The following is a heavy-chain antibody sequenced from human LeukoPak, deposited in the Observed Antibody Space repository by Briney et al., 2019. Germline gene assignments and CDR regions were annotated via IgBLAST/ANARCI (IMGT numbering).Heavy chain of an antibody. V-gene: IGHV3-66*01. D-gene: IGHD4-17*01. CDR2: IYSGGST. CDR1: GFTVSSNY. CDR3: AREATTVYDAFDI. J-gene: IGHJ3*02. Sequence: GSLRLSRAASGFTVSSNYMSWVRQAPGKGLEWVSVIYSGGSTYYADSVKGRFTISRDNSKNTLYLQMNSLRAEDTAVYYCAREATTVYDAFDIWGQGTMVTVSS.